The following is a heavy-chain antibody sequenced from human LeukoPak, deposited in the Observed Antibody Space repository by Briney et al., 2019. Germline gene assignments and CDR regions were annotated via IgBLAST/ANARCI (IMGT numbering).Heavy chain of an antibody. CDR2: IRYDGSNK. CDR3: AKDPTHVTQPDAFDI. CDR1: GFTFSSYA. V-gene: IGHV3-30*02. Sequence: PGGSLRLSCAASGFTFSSYAMHWVRQAPGKGLEWVAFIRYDGSNKYYADSVKGRFTISRDNSKNTLYLQMNSLRAEDTAVYYCAKDPTHVTQPDAFDIWGQGTMVTVSS. D-gene: IGHD1-14*01. J-gene: IGHJ3*02.